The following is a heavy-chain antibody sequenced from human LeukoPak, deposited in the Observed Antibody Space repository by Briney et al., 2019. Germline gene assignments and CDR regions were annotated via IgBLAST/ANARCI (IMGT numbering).Heavy chain of an antibody. V-gene: IGHV1-3*01. CDR1: GYTFTSYA. J-gene: IGHJ4*02. Sequence: ASVKVSCKASGYTFTSYAMHWVRQAPGQRLEWMGWINAGNGNTKYSQKFQGRVSITRDTSASTAYMELSSLRSEDTAVYYCARGHGTSFIDYWSQGPLVTVSS. CDR3: ARGHGTSFIDY. D-gene: IGHD2-2*01. CDR2: INAGNGNT.